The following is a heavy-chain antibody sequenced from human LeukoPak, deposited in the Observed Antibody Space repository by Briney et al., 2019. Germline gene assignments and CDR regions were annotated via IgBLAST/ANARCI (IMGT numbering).Heavy chain of an antibody. CDR2: ISGSGGST. V-gene: IGHV3-23*01. D-gene: IGHD6-25*01. J-gene: IGHJ4*02. CDR1: GFTFSSYA. CDR3: AKDQRGPLFDY. Sequence: GGSLRLPCAASGFTFSSYAMSWVRQAPGKGLEWVSGISGSGGSTYYADSVKGRFTISRGNSKNTLYLQMNSLRAEDTAVYYCAKDQRGPLFDYWGQGTLVTVSS.